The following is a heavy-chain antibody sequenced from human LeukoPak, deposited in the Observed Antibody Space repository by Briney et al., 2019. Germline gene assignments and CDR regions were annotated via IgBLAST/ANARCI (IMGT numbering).Heavy chain of an antibody. J-gene: IGHJ3*02. Sequence: PSETLSLTCTVSGGSISSYYWSWIRQPPGKGLEWIGYIYYSGSTNYNPSLKSRVAISVDTSKNQFSLKLSSVTAADTAVYYCARQGPDAFDIWGQGTMVTVSS. CDR3: ARQGPDAFDI. V-gene: IGHV4-59*08. CDR1: GGSISSYY. CDR2: IYYSGST.